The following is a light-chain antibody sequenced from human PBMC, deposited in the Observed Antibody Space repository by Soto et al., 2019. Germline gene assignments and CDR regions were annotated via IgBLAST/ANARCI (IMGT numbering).Light chain of an antibody. CDR3: PSYDTSLNVWV. CDR1: SSNIGAGYD. V-gene: IGLV1-40*01. Sequence: QSVLTQPPSVSGAPGQRVTISCTGSSSNIGAGYDVHWYQHLPETAPKLLIYGDTNRPSGVPDRISGSKSGTSASLAITGLRAEDEADYYRPSYDTSLNVWVFGGGTQLTVL. J-gene: IGLJ3*02. CDR2: GDT.